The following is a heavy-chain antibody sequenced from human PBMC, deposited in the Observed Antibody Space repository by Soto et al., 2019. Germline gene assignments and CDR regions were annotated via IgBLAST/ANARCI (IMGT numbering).Heavy chain of an antibody. Sequence: ASVKVSCKASGYTFTGYYMHWVRQAPGQGLEWMGWINPNSGGTNYAQKFQGRVTMTRDTSTSTAYMELSRLRSDDTAVYYCARDPRITIFGVVTIYGMDVWGQGTTVTVSS. CDR1: GYTFTGYY. J-gene: IGHJ6*02. V-gene: IGHV1-2*02. CDR3: ARDPRITIFGVVTIYGMDV. CDR2: INPNSGGT. D-gene: IGHD3-3*01.